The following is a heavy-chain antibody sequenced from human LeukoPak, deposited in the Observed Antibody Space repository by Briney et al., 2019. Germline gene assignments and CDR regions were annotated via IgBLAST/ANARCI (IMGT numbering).Heavy chain of an antibody. CDR1: RFTFSSYG. D-gene: IGHD6-25*01. J-gene: IGHJ2*01. CDR2: NRYDGSNK. Sequence: GGSLRLSCAASRFTFSSYGMHWVRQAPGKGLEWVAFNRYDGSNKYYADSVKGRFTISRDNSKNTLYLQMNSLRAEDTAVYYCARGPPWYFDLWGRGTLVTVSS. CDR3: ARGPPWYFDL. V-gene: IGHV3-30*02.